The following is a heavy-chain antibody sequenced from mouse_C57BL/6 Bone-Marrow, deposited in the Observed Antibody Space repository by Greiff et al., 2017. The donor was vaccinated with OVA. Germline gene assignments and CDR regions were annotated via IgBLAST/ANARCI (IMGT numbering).Heavy chain of an antibody. J-gene: IGHJ3*01. CDR3: AREDCNWFAY. CDR2: INPSSGYT. CDR1: GYTFTSYT. V-gene: IGHV1-4*01. Sequence: QVQLQQSGAELARPGASVKMSCKASGYTFTSYTMHWVKQRPGQGLEWIGYINPSSGYTKYNQKFKDKATLTADKSTSTAYMQLSSLTSEDSAVYYCAREDCNWFAYWGQGTLVTVSA.